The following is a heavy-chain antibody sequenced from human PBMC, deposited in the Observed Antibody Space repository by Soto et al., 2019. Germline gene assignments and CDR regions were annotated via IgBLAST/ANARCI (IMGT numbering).Heavy chain of an antibody. CDR2: IYYSGST. CDR3: ARDGIVDTAMVMLEY. J-gene: IGHJ4*02. Sequence: SETLSLTCTVSGGSISSGDYYWSWIRQPPGKALEWIGYIYYSGSTYYNPSLKSRATISVDTSKNQFSLKLTSVTAADSALYYCARDGIVDTAMVMLEYWGQGTLVTSPQ. V-gene: IGHV4-30-4*01. D-gene: IGHD5-18*01. CDR1: GGSISSGDYY.